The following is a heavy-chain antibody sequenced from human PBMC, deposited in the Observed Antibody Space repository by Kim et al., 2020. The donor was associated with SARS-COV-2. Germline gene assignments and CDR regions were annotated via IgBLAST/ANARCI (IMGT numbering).Heavy chain of an antibody. Sequence: ASVKVSCKASGYTFTSYGISWVRQAPGQGLEWMGWISAYNGNTNYAQKLQGRVTMTTDTSTSTAYMELRSLRSDDTAVYYCARDSLSPGASGDDYWGQGTLVTVSS. D-gene: IGHD7-27*01. CDR2: ISAYNGNT. CDR1: GYTFTSYG. CDR3: ARDSLSPGASGDDY. J-gene: IGHJ4*02. V-gene: IGHV1-18*04.